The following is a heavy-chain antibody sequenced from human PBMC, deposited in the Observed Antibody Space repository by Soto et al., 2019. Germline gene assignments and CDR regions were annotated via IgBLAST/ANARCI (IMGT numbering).Heavy chain of an antibody. V-gene: IGHV3-23*01. CDR1: VFTFSSYA. CDR3: AKLPTIFGVVTHPDY. Sequence: GGSLRLSCAASVFTFSSYAMSWVRQAPGKGLEWVSAISGSGGSTYYADSVKGRFTISRDNSKNTLYLQMNSLRAEDTAVYYCAKLPTIFGVVTHPDYWGQGTLVTVSS. CDR2: ISGSGGST. J-gene: IGHJ4*02. D-gene: IGHD3-3*01.